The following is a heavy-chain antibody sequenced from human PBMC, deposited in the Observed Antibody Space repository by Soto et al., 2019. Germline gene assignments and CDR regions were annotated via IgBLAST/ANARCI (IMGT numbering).Heavy chain of an antibody. CDR3: TTDFTGKIVVVPAAINKGEDYGMDV. V-gene: IGHV3-15*01. D-gene: IGHD2-2*01. CDR1: GFTFSNAW. CDR2: IKNKTDGGTT. Sequence: KPGGSLRLPCAASGFTFSNAWMSWVRQAPGKGLEWVGRIKNKTDGGTTDYGAPVKGSFTISRDDSKNTLYLQMNSLKTADTAVYYCTTDFTGKIVVVPAAINKGEDYGMDVWGQGTTVTVSS. J-gene: IGHJ6*02.